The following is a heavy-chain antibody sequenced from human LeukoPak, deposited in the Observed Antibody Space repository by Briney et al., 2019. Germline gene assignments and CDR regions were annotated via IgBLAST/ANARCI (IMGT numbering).Heavy chain of an antibody. D-gene: IGHD6-19*01. Sequence: GGFLRLSCAASGFSFNNYAIHWVRQAPGKGLEWVVVISYDGSYKTYTDSVKGRFTISRDNSKNTVYLQMNSLRGEDTAVYYCARDFGAVAGTVDYWGQGTLVTVSS. CDR1: GFSFNNYA. CDR3: ARDFGAVAGTVDY. CDR2: ISYDGSYK. J-gene: IGHJ4*02. V-gene: IGHV3-30-3*01.